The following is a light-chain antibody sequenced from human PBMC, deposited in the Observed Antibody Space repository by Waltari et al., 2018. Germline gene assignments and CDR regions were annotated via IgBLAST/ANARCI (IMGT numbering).Light chain of an antibody. J-gene: IGKJ2*01. CDR2: GAS. Sequence: EIVMTQSPATLSVSPGERATLSCRASQSLSSNLAWYQQKPGQAPRILIYGASTRATGIPFRFSGSGSRAEFTLTISSLQSEDFAVYYCQQYNNWPFTFGQGTKLEIK. CDR3: QQYNNWPFT. CDR1: QSLSSN. V-gene: IGKV3-15*01.